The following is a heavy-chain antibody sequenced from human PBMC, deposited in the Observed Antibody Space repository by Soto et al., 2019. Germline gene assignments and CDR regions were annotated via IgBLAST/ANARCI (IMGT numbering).Heavy chain of an antibody. V-gene: IGHV3-23*01. CDR3: AKGGPFTGGFDP. Sequence: EGQLLQSGGDLVQPGGSLRLSCAGSGLTLRSYAMTWIRQTPEKGLEWGSTISGRSGVPSYADSVNGRFTVSRDNSKKTLYLQMNSLRPDDTAIYYCAKGGPFTGGFDPWGQGTLVTVAS. D-gene: IGHD3-16*01. CDR1: GLTLRSYA. J-gene: IGHJ5*02. CDR2: ISGRSGVP.